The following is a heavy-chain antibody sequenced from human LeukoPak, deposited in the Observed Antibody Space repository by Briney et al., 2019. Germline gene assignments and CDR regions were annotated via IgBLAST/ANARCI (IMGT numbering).Heavy chain of an antibody. D-gene: IGHD4-17*01. CDR2: ISGSGGST. J-gene: IGHJ4*02. CDR3: AKTRPPGRYTVTTLFDY. CDR1: GFTFSSYA. V-gene: IGHV3-23*01. Sequence: GGSLRLSCAASGFTFSSYAMRWVRQAPGKGLEWVSVISGSGGSTYYADSVKGRFTISRDNSKNTLYLQMNTLRAEDTAAYYCAKTRPPGRYTVTTLFDYWGQGTLVTVSS.